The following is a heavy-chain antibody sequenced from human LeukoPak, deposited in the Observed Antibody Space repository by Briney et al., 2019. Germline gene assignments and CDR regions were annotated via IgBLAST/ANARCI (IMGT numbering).Heavy chain of an antibody. CDR1: GGSLRSGDYY. CDR2: IYYSGST. Sequence: SETLSLTCTVSGGSLRSGDYYWSWIRQPPGKGLEWIGYIYYSGSTSYKPSLNSRVTISVDTSKNQFALKLGSVTAADTAVYYCAFRGLRGVDYWGQGTLVTVSS. D-gene: IGHD3-10*01. J-gene: IGHJ4*02. CDR3: AFRGLRGVDY. V-gene: IGHV4-30-4*08.